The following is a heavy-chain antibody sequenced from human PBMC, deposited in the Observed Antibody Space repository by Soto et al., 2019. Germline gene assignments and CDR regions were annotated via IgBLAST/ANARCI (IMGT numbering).Heavy chain of an antibody. CDR3: AREPIVATPKTYYYYYGMDV. V-gene: IGHV1-69*13. CDR1: GATFSSYA. CDR2: IIPIFGTA. J-gene: IGHJ6*02. D-gene: IGHD5-12*01. Sequence: SVKVSCKASGATFSSYAISWVRQAPGQGLEWMGGIIPIFGTANYAQKFQGRVTITADESTSTAYMELSSLRSEDTAVYYCAREPIVATPKTYYYYYGMDVWGQGTTVTVSS.